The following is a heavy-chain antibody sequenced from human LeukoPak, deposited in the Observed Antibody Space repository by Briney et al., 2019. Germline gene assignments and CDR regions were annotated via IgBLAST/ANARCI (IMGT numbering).Heavy chain of an antibody. CDR2: INPSGGST. J-gene: IGHJ4*02. D-gene: IGHD5-24*01. CDR3: ARGGGRWLQADY. Sequence: ASVKVSCKASGYTFTSYYMHWVRQAPGQGLEWMGIINPSGGSTSYAQKFQGRVTMTRDMSTSTVYMELSSLSSEDTAVYYCARGGGRWLQADYWGQGTLVTVSS. V-gene: IGHV1-46*01. CDR1: GYTFTSYY.